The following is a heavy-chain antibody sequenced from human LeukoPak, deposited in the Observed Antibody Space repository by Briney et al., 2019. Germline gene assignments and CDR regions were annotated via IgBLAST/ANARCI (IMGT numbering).Heavy chain of an antibody. CDR3: ARGGPFSIAAARVYYFDY. Sequence: GASVNLSCTASDYTFTSYGISWVRQAPGQGLEWMGWISPYSDNTNYAQNLQGRVTMTTDTSTSTAYMELRSLTSEDTAMYYCARGGPFSIAAARVYYFDYWGQGTLVTVSS. J-gene: IGHJ4*02. CDR2: ISPYSDNT. V-gene: IGHV1-18*01. D-gene: IGHD6-13*01. CDR1: DYTFTSYG.